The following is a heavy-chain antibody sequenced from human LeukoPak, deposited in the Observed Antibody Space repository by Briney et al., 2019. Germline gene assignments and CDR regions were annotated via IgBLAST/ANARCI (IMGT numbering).Heavy chain of an antibody. V-gene: IGHV3-23*01. CDR3: AKDPTDFDSSGQTYFDY. CDR1: GFTFSICA. CDR2: IRGSGDII. Sequence: GGSLRLSCAASGFTFSICAMSWVRQAPGKGLEWVSGIRGSGDIIYYSDSVKGRFTISRDNSKNTLFLQMNSLRAEDSALYYCAKDPTDFDSSGQTYFDYWGQGTLVTVSS. J-gene: IGHJ4*02. D-gene: IGHD3-22*01.